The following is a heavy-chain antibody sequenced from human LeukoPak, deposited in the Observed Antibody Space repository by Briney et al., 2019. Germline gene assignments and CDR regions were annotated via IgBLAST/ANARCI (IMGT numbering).Heavy chain of an antibody. CDR3: ARDRGPYRYYFDY. J-gene: IGHJ4*02. V-gene: IGHV4-39*07. D-gene: IGHD5-18*01. Sequence: SETLSLTCTVSSGSISTSNYYWGWIRQPPGKGLEWIGSIYYSGSTYYNPSLKSRVTISVDTSKNQFSLKLSSVTAADTAVYYCARDRGPYRYYFDYWGQGTLVTVSS. CDR1: SGSISTSNYY. CDR2: IYYSGST.